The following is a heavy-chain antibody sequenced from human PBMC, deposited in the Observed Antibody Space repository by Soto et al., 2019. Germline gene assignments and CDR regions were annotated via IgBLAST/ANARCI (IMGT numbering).Heavy chain of an antibody. CDR3: AKAPNQIPLWFGEPTPPYYYYGMDV. CDR1: GFTFSSYG. D-gene: IGHD3-10*01. V-gene: IGHV3-30*18. Sequence: GGSLRLSCAASGFTFSSYGMHWVRQAPGKGLEWVAVISYDGSNKYYADSVKGRFTISRDNSKNTLYLQMNSLRAEDTAVYYCAKAPNQIPLWFGEPTPPYYYYGMDVWGQGTTVTVSS. J-gene: IGHJ6*02. CDR2: ISYDGSNK.